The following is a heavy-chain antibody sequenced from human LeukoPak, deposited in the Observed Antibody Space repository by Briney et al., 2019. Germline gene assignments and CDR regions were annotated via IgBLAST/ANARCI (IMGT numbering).Heavy chain of an antibody. V-gene: IGHV4-31*03. J-gene: IGHJ2*01. D-gene: IGHD1-26*01. CDR3: ARGFLGVPHNWYFDL. CDR2: IYYSGST. Sequence: SQTLSLTCTVSGGSISSGGYYWSWIRQHPGKGLEWIGYIYYSGSTYYNPSLKSRVTISVDTSKNQFSLKLSSVTAADTAVYYCARGFLGVPHNWYFDLWGRGTLVTVSS. CDR1: GGSISSGGYY.